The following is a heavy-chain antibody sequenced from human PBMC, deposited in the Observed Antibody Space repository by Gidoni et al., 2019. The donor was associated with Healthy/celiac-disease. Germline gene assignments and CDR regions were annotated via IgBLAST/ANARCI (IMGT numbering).Heavy chain of an antibody. CDR2: INPNSGGT. Sequence: QVQLVQSGAEVKKPGASVKVSCKASGYTFTGYYMHWVRQAPGQGLEWMGWINPNSGGTNYAQKVQGRVTMTRDTSISTAYMELSRLRSDDTAVYYCARDQLKDIVVVPAAMSMDVWGKGTTVTVSS. J-gene: IGHJ6*04. V-gene: IGHV1-2*02. D-gene: IGHD2-2*01. CDR3: ARDQLKDIVVVPAAMSMDV. CDR1: GYTFTGYY.